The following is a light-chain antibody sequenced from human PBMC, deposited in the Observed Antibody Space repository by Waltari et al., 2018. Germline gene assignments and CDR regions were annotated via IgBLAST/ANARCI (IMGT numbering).Light chain of an antibody. CDR1: SSDVGGYNY. J-gene: IGLJ1*01. CDR3: SSYAGSNNVLYV. V-gene: IGLV2-8*01. CDR2: ESS. Sequence: QSALTQPPSASGSPGQSVTISCTGTSSDVGGYNYVSWYQQPPGKAPKLMLYESSKRPSGVPDRFSGSKSGNTASLTVSGLQAEDEADYYCSSYAGSNNVLYVFGTGTKVTVL.